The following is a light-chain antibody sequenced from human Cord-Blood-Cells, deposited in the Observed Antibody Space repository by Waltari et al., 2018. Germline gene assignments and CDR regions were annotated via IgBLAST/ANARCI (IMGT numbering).Light chain of an antibody. V-gene: IGKV1-39*01. CDR2: AAS. Sequence: DIQMTQCTSSLSASVGGSFTITCRASQSISSYVNWYQQKPGKDPKLLIYAASSLQSGVPSRFSGSVSGTDFTLTISSLQPEDFATYYCQQSYSTPFTFGPGTKVDIK. CDR1: QSISSY. CDR3: QQSYSTPFT. J-gene: IGKJ3*01.